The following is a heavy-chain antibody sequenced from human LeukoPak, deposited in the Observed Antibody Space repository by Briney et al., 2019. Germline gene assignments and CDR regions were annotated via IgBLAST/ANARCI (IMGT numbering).Heavy chain of an antibody. J-gene: IGHJ4*02. CDR3: ARVGYNFWSGYYFDY. CDR2: ISSSSSTI. CDR1: GFTFSSYS. Sequence: GVLRLSCAASGFTFSSYSMNWVRQAPGKGLEWVSYISSSSSTIYYADSVKGRFTISRDNSKNTLYLQMNSLRAEDTAVYYCARVGYNFWSGYYFDYWGQGTLVTVSS. D-gene: IGHD3-3*01. V-gene: IGHV3-48*01.